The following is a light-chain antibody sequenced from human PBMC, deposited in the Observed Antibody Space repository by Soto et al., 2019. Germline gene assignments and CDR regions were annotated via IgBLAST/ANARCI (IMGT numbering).Light chain of an antibody. J-gene: IGKJ3*01. CDR1: QSISNW. Sequence: DIQMTQSPSTLSASVGDRVTITCRASQSISNWLAWYQLKPGEAPKLLIYDASSLQSGVPSRFSGSGSGTEFTLTISSLQPDDFATYYCHQYNSYSFTFGPGTKVDIK. CDR2: DAS. V-gene: IGKV1-5*01. CDR3: HQYNSYSFT.